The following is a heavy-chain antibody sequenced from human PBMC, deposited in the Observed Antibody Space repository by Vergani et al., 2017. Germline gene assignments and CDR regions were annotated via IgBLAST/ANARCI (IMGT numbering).Heavy chain of an antibody. CDR3: ARHLAYCGGDCYPYYYGMDV. CDR2: IYVSGIT. V-gene: IGHV4-61*02. CDR1: GASINNDIYY. Sequence: QVQLQESGPGLVKPSQTLSLTCTVSGASINNDIYYWHWIRQPAGKGLEWIGRIYVSGITDYNSSLQSRVSMSVDTSKNQFSLKLSSVTAADTAVYYCARHLAYCGGDCYPYYYGMDVWGQGTTVTVSS. D-gene: IGHD2-21*02. J-gene: IGHJ6*02.